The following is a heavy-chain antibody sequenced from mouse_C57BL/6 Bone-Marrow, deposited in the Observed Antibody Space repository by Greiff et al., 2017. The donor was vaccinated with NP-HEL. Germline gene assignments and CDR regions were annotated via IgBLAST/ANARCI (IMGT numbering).Heavy chain of an antibody. CDR2: INPSNGGT. Sequence: QVQLQQSGTELVKPGASVKLSCKASGYTFTSYWMHWVKQRPGQGLEWIGNINPSNGGTNYNEKFKSKATLTVDKSSSTAYMQLSSLTSEDSAVYYCARYAYSNSYFDYWGQGTTLTVSS. V-gene: IGHV1-53*01. J-gene: IGHJ2*01. D-gene: IGHD2-5*01. CDR3: ARYAYSNSYFDY. CDR1: GYTFTSYW.